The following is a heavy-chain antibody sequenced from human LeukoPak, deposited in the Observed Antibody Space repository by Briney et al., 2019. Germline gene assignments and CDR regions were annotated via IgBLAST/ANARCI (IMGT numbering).Heavy chain of an antibody. J-gene: IGHJ4*02. Sequence: SVKVSCKASGGTFSSYAISWVRQAPGQGLEWMGRIIPTLGIANYAQKFQGRVTITADKSTSTAYMELSSLRSEDTAVYYCARGLQLERRLADYWGQGTLVTVSS. CDR2: IIPTLGIA. CDR1: GGTFSSYA. CDR3: ARGLQLERRLADY. D-gene: IGHD1-1*01. V-gene: IGHV1-69*04.